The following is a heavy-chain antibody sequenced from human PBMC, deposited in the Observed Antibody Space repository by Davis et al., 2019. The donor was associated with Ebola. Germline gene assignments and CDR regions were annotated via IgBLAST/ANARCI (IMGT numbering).Heavy chain of an antibody. D-gene: IGHD1-14*01. CDR2: IRSKANSYAT. CDR1: GFMFSGSA. J-gene: IGHJ3*02. V-gene: IGHV3-73*01. Sequence: GESLKISCSVSGFMFSGSAMHWVRQASGKGLEWVGRIRSKANSYATAYAASVKGRFTISRDDSKNTAYLQMNSLKTEDTAVYYCSFTTPDAFDIWGQGTMVTVSS. CDR3: SFTTPDAFDI.